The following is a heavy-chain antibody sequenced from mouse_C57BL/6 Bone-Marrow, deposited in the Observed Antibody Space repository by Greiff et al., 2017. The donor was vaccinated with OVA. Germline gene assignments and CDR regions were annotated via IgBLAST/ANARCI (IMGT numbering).Heavy chain of an antibody. J-gene: IGHJ3*01. V-gene: IGHV5-12*01. CDR1: GFTFSDYY. CDR3: ARQGYYDPFAY. Sequence: EVQGVESGGGLVQPGGSLKLSCAASGFTFSDYYMYWVRQTPEKRLEWVAYISNGGGSTYYPDTVKGRFTISRDNAKNTLYLQMSRLKSEDTAMYYCARQGYYDPFAYWGQGTLVTVSA. CDR2: ISNGGGST. D-gene: IGHD2-4*01.